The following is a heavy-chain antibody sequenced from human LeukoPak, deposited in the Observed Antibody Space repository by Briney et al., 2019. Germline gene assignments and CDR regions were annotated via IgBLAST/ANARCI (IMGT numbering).Heavy chain of an antibody. Sequence: PSETLSLTCTVSGDSFTSTNYWWVWVRLPPGKGLEWIGAIQSTGRTFSNPSLKSRVTISVDTSKKQFSLDLGSATAADTAVYYCARRRHHFDYYDVWGQGTRVTVSS. CDR2: IQSTGRT. CDR1: GDSFTSTNYW. D-gene: IGHD3-10*01. CDR3: ARRRHHFDYYDV. V-gene: IGHV4-39*01. J-gene: IGHJ3*01.